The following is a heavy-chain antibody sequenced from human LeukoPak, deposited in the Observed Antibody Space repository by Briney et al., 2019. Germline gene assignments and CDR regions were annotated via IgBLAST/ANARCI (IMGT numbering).Heavy chain of an antibody. Sequence: PGGSLRLSCAASGFTFSTYSMNWVRQAPGKGLQWVSHINREPDTIYYADSVKGRFTISRDNSKNTLYLQMNSLRAEDTAVYYCGRSGSYSYWGDYFDYWGQGTLVTVSS. J-gene: IGHJ4*02. V-gene: IGHV3-48*01. D-gene: IGHD3-10*01. CDR2: INREPDTI. CDR1: GFTFSTYS. CDR3: GRSGSYSYWGDYFDY.